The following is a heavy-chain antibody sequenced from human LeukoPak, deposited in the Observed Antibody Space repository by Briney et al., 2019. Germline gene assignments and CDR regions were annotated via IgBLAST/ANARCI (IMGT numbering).Heavy chain of an antibody. CDR3: RLETGRSAFDI. CDR1: GFTFSGSA. Sequence: GGSLRLSCAASGFTFSGSAMHWVRQASGKGLEWVGRIRSKANSYATAYAASVKGRFTISRDDSKNTAYLQMNSLKTEDTAVYYCRLETGRSAFDIWGQGTMVTVSS. D-gene: IGHD1-1*01. V-gene: IGHV3-73*01. CDR2: IRSKANSYAT. J-gene: IGHJ3*02.